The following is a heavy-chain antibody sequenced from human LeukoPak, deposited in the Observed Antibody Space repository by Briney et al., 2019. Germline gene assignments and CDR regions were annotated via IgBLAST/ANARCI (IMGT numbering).Heavy chain of an antibody. CDR2: IKSKTDGGTT. J-gene: IGHJ6*03. CDR3: TTDQKGTMVRGVIYYYYYMDV. CDR1: GFTFSNAW. V-gene: IGHV3-15*01. Sequence: GGSLRLSCAASGFTFSNAWMSWVRQAPGKGLEWVGRIKSKTDGGTTDYAAPVKGRFTISRDDSKNTLYLQMNSLKTEDTAVYYCTTDQKGTMVRGVIYYYYYMDVWGKGTTVTVSS. D-gene: IGHD3-10*01.